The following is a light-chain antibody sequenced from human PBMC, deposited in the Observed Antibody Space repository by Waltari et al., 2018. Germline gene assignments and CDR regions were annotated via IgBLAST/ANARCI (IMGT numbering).Light chain of an antibody. J-gene: IGKJ4*01. CDR3: QQYGESPLT. CDR2: STS. V-gene: IGKV3-20*01. CDR1: QSVASNF. Sequence: EIVLTQSPGTLSLSPGDRATLSCRPSQSVASNFLAWYQQKPGQAPRLLIYSTSSRPTGLPDRFSGSGSGTSFPLTISRLEPEDFAVYYCQQYGESPLTFGGGTKVEIK.